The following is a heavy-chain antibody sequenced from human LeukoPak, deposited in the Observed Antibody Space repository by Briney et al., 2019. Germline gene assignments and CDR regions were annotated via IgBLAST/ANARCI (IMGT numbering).Heavy chain of an antibody. D-gene: IGHD4-23*01. CDR1: GGSISSYY. J-gene: IGHJ3*02. V-gene: IGHV4-4*07. Sequence: SESLSLTCTVSGGSISSYYWAWIRQPAGEGLEWIGCMYTSGSTNYNPSLKSRVTMSVGTSKNQFSLKLSSVTAADTAVYYCARAWGGNPDAFDIWGHGTMVTVSS. CDR2: MYTSGST. CDR3: ARAWGGNPDAFDI.